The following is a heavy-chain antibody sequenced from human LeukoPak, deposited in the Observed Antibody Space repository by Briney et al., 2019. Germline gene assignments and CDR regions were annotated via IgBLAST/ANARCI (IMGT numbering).Heavy chain of an antibody. CDR2: ISYDGSNK. CDR3: AKALMATDNY. CDR1: GHIFRSHG. V-gene: IGHV3-30*18. D-gene: IGHD5-24*01. J-gene: IGHJ4*02. Sequence: GWSLRLSRALSGHIFRSHGKHWVRRAPGKGLVWVAVISYDGSNKYYADCVKGRFTISRDNSKNTLYLQMNSLRAEDTAVYYCAKALMATDNYWGQGTLVTVSS.